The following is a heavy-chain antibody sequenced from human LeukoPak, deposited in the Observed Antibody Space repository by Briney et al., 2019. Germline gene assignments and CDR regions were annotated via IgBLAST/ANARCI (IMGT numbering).Heavy chain of an antibody. CDR3: TSTSCGGDCYGTYYYYYMDV. CDR1: GFTFSGSA. Sequence: GGSLRLSCAASGFTFSGSAMHWVRQASGKGLEWVGRIRSKANSYATAYAASVKGRFTISRDDSKSTAYLQTNSLKTEDTAVYYCTSTSCGGDCYGTYYYYYMDVWGKGTTVTVSS. V-gene: IGHV3-73*01. J-gene: IGHJ6*03. CDR2: IRSKANSYAT. D-gene: IGHD2-21*02.